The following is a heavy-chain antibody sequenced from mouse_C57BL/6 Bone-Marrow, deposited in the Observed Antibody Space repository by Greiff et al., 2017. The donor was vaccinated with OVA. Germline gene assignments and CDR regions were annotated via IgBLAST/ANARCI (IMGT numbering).Heavy chain of an antibody. CDR2: IYPGDGDT. J-gene: IGHJ1*03. D-gene: IGHD2-4*01. CDR3: VREDDYDWYFDV. CDR1: GYAFSSSW. Sequence: QVQLQQSGPELVKPGASVKISCKASGYAFSSSWMNWVKQRPGKGLEWIGRIYPGDGDTNYNGKFKGKATLTADKSSSTAYMQLSSLTSEDSAVYFCVREDDYDWYFDVWGTGTTVTVSS. V-gene: IGHV1-82*01.